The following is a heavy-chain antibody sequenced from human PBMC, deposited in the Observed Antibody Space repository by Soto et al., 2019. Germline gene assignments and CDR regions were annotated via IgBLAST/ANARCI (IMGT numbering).Heavy chain of an antibody. CDR1: GGSFSGYY. J-gene: IGHJ4*02. CDR2: INHSGST. D-gene: IGHD3-9*01. CDR3: ARGDDILTGYLDY. V-gene: IGHV4-34*01. Sequence: PSETLSLTCAVYGGSFSGYYWSWIRQPPGKGLEWIGEINHSGSTNYNPSLKSRVTISVDTSKNQFSLKLSSVTAADTAVYYCARGDDILTGYLDYWGQGTLVTVSS.